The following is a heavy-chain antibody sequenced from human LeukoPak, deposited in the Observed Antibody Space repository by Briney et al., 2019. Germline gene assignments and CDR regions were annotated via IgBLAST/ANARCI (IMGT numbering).Heavy chain of an antibody. Sequence: SVGSLRLSCAASGFTFSIDWMSWVRQAPGKGLEWVANIKQDGSEKQYVDSVKGRFAISRDNAENSLYLQMNSLKAEDTAVYYCGRFTRSGDSVYWGQGTLVTVSS. CDR3: GRFTRSGDSVY. CDR1: GFTFSIDW. D-gene: IGHD7-27*01. J-gene: IGHJ4*02. CDR2: IKQDGSEK. V-gene: IGHV3-7*04.